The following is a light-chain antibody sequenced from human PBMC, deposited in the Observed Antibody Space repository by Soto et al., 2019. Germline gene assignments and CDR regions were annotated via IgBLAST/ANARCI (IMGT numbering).Light chain of an antibody. CDR2: EAS. Sequence: DIQLTQSPSLLSASVGDRVTITCRASHDISTYLAWYQQKPGKAPKLMIYEASTLQSGVPSRFSGSGSGTEFTLTISSLQPDDFATYYCQQYNSHSEAFGQGTKVDIK. CDR3: QQYNSHSEA. V-gene: IGKV1-9*01. J-gene: IGKJ1*01. CDR1: HDISTY.